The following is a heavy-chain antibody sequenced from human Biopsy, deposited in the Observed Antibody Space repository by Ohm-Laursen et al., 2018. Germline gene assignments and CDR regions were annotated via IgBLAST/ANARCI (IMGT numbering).Heavy chain of an antibody. CDR2: VTTTSSYI. CDR1: GFDFSDYS. J-gene: IGHJ4*02. V-gene: IGHV3-21*01. Sequence: GSLRLSCAASGFDFSDYSMSWVRQAPGKGLEWVSSVTTTSSYIYYADSVKGRFTISRDSSKNTLYLQMNSLRVEDTAVYYCARGPSGVATIGRGQGTLVTVSS. CDR3: ARGPSGVATIG. D-gene: IGHD5-24*01.